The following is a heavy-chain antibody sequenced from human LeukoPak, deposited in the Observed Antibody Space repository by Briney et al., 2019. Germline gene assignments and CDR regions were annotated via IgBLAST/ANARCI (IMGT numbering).Heavy chain of an antibody. J-gene: IGHJ6*03. CDR3: ARVKWGMAVYYYYYYYMDV. CDR1: GGSVSSSSYY. D-gene: IGHD2-8*02. V-gene: IGHV4-39*07. Sequence: SETLSLTCTVSGGSVSSSSYYWGWIRQPPGKGLEWIGSIYYSGSTYYNPSLKSRVTISVDTSKNQFSLKLSSVIAADTAVYYCARVKWGMAVYYYYYYYMDVWGKGTTVTVSS. CDR2: IYYSGST.